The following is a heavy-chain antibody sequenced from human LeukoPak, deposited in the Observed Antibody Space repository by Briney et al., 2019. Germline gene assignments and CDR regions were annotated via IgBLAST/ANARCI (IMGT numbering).Heavy chain of an antibody. CDR2: IYYSGST. Sequence: PSETLSLTCTVSGGSISSYYWSWIRQPPGTGLEWIGYIYYSGSTNYNPSLKSRVTISVDTSKNQFSLKLSSVTAADTAVYYCARGPLTKEKTPNPYFDYWGQGTLVTVSS. CDR3: ARGPLTKEKTPNPYFDY. CDR1: GGSISSYY. V-gene: IGHV4-59*01. J-gene: IGHJ4*02.